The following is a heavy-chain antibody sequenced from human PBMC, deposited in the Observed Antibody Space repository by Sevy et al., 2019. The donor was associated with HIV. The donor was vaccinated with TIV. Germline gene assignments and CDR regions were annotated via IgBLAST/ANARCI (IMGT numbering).Heavy chain of an antibody. CDR3: AREGCTKPHDY. D-gene: IGHD2-8*01. J-gene: IGHJ4*02. V-gene: IGHV3-23*01. CDR2: LSFGCGEI. Sequence: RGSLRLSCAASGFTFSKYSMSWVRQPPGKGLEWVSTLSFGCGEINYADSVKGRFTISRDNSKSSVYLQMNNLGPEDTAVHYCAREGCTKPHDYWGQGTLVIVSS. CDR1: GFTFSKYS.